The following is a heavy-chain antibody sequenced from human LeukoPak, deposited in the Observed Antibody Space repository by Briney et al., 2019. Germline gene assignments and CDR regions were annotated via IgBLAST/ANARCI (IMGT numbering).Heavy chain of an antibody. CDR2: IFISGRT. D-gene: IGHD2-8*01. CDR3: ARVMYATARQDSAFDI. V-gene: IGHV4-4*07. J-gene: IGHJ3*02. Sequence: SETLSLTCTVSVGSLSRYNWCGIPQPPGGGVGCVGRIFISGRTTYNPHLKGRVTMPVDTPKNQFSLKLSSVTAADTAVYYCARVMYATARQDSAFDIWGQRTMVTVSS. CDR1: VGSLSRYN.